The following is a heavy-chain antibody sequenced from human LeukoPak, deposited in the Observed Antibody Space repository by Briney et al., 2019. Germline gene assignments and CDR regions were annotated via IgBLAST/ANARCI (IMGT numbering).Heavy chain of an antibody. J-gene: IGHJ4*02. Sequence: PGGSLRLSCAASGFTFSSYAMHWVRQAPGKGLEWVAVISYDGSNKYYADSVKGRFTISRDNSKNTLYLQMNSLRAEDTAVYYCARGVDYYDSSGYLDYWGQGTLVTVSS. CDR2: ISYDGSNK. D-gene: IGHD3-22*01. CDR3: ARGVDYYDSSGYLDY. CDR1: GFTFSSYA. V-gene: IGHV3-30*04.